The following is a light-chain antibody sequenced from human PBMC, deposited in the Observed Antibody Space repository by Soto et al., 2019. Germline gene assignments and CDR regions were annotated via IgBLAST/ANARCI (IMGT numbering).Light chain of an antibody. CDR2: GAS. Sequence: EIVMTQSPATLSVSPGERATLSCRASQSVSGDLAWYQQKPGQAPRLLIYGASTRATGIPARFSGSGSGTEFTLTISSLQSEDFAVYYCQQYNDWPPWTFGQGTRVEIK. J-gene: IGKJ1*01. CDR3: QQYNDWPPWT. V-gene: IGKV3-15*01. CDR1: QSVSGD.